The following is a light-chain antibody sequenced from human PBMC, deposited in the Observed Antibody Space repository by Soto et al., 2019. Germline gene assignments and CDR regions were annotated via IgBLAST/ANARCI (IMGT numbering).Light chain of an antibody. V-gene: IGKV1-5*01. CDR2: HAS. CDR3: QQYNSYS. J-gene: IGKJ1*01. CDR1: QSISNW. Sequence: EIQMTQYPSSLSASVGDRVTITCRASQSISNWLACYQQKPGTAPRVLIYHASNLQSGVPSRFSGSGSGTEFTLTISSLQPDDFATYYCQQYNSYSFGPGTKVDIK.